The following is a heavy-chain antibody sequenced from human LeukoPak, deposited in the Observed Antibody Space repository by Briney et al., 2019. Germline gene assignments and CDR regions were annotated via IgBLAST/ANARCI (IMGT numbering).Heavy chain of an antibody. CDR2: ISSSSSYI. Sequence: GGSLRLSCAASGFTFSSYSMNWVRQATGKGLEWVSSISSSSSYIYYADSVKGRFTISRGNAKNSLYLQMNSLRAEDTAVYYCARKGDSPYYYYMDVWGKGTTVTVSS. CDR1: GFTFSSYS. CDR3: ARKGDSPYYYYMDV. V-gene: IGHV3-21*01. J-gene: IGHJ6*03. D-gene: IGHD2-21*02.